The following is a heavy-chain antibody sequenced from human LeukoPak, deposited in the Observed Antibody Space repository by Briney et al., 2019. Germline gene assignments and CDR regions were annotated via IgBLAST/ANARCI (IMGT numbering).Heavy chain of an antibody. J-gene: IGHJ4*02. D-gene: IGHD3-9*01. V-gene: IGHV4-39*01. Sequence: PSETLSLTCTVSGGSISSSSFYWGWIRQAPGKGLAWVASVYYSGTTYYNPSLKSRVTISADTSKKRFSLKLSSVTAADTAVYYCTRGSYDVLTGYSTLGEFWGQGTLVIVSS. CDR2: VYYSGTT. CDR3: TRGSYDVLTGYSTLGEF. CDR1: GGSISSSSFY.